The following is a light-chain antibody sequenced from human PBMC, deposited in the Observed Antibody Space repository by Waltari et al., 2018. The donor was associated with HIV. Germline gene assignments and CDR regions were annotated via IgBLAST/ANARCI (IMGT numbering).Light chain of an antibody. Sequence: QSALTQPASVSGSPGQSTPIPCPGTSSDVGAYNYVPCSQQHPGQAPKLIIYDVNYRPSGISSRFSGSKSGNTASLTISGLQAEDEADYYCSSYTGSDTLLGVFGTGTKVTVL. CDR3: SSYTGSDTLLGV. CDR2: DVN. J-gene: IGLJ1*01. CDR1: SSDVGAYNY. V-gene: IGLV2-14*01.